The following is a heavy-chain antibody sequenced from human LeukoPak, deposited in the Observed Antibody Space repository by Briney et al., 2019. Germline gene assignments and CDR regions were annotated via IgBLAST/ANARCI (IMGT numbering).Heavy chain of an antibody. D-gene: IGHD5-12*01. CDR1: GGSISSYY. CDR3: ARGPLATDY. J-gene: IGHJ4*02. Sequence: PSETLSLTCTVSGGSISSYYWSWIRQPPGKGLEWIGYTYYSGSTNYNPSLKSRVTISVDTSKNQFSLKLSSVTAADTAVYYCARGPLATDYWGQGTLVTVSS. CDR2: TYYSGST. V-gene: IGHV4-59*01.